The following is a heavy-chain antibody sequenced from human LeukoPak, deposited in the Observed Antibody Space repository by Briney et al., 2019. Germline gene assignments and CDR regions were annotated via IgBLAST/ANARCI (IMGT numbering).Heavy chain of an antibody. Sequence: GGSLRLSCAASGFTFSNYAMSWVRQAPGKGLEWVSAISGSGGSTYYADSVKGRFTISRDNSKNTLYLQMNSLRAEDTAVYYCATDSSGYYYRFDYWGQGTPVTVSS. J-gene: IGHJ4*02. V-gene: IGHV3-23*01. CDR1: GFTFSNYA. D-gene: IGHD3-22*01. CDR3: ATDSSGYYYRFDY. CDR2: ISGSGGST.